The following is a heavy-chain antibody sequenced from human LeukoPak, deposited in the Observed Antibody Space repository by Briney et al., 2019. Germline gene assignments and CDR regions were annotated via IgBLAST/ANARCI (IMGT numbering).Heavy chain of an antibody. CDR3: ARDSYGSGHFDY. CDR2: IYSSGAT. V-gene: IGHV3-53*01. J-gene: IGHJ4*02. CDR1: GFTVTNTY. D-gene: IGHD3-10*01. Sequence: GGSLRLSCAAYGFTVTNTYMTWVRQAPGKGLEWVSVIYSSGATSYAGSVKGRFTISRDSSRNTLSLQMNSLRAEDTAVYYCARDSYGSGHFDYWGQGTLVTVSS.